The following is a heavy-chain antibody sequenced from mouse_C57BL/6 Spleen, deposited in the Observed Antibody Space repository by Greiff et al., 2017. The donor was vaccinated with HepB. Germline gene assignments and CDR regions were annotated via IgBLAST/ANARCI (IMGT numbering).Heavy chain of an antibody. CDR3: ARHPDYGSRRGAMDY. J-gene: IGHJ4*01. CDR1: GFTFSDYY. Sequence: EVKVVESGGGLVQPGGSLKLSCAASGFTFSDYYMYWVRQTPEKRLEWVAYISNGGGSTYYPDTVKGRFTISRDNAKNTLYLQMSRLKSEDTAMYYCARHPDYGSRRGAMDYWGQGTSVTVSS. D-gene: IGHD1-1*01. CDR2: ISNGGGST. V-gene: IGHV5-12*01.